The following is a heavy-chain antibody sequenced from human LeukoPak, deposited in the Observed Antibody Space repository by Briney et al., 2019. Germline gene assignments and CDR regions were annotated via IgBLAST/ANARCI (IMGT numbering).Heavy chain of an antibody. CDR3: PRDVGGSDFAGLFDY. V-gene: IGHV3-30-3*01. CDR2: ISYDGNSK. D-gene: IGHD1-26*01. J-gene: IGHJ4*02. Sequence: PGRSLRLSCVASGVTFSNYAMHWVRQAPGKGLEWVAVISYDGNSKYYADSVKGRFTISRDNSKNTLFLQMSSLRTEDTAVYFCPRDVGGSDFAGLFDYWGQGTLVTVSS. CDR1: GVTFSNYA.